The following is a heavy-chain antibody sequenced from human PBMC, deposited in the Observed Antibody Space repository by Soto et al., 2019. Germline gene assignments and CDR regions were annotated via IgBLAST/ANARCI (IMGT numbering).Heavy chain of an antibody. Sequence: AGGSLRLSCAASTFIFTNYAMSWVRQAPGEGLEWVSAISGSGGTTYYADSVKGRFTISRDNSKNTLYLQMNSLRAEDTAVYYCAKRRDTAMRFDYWGQGTLVTVSS. D-gene: IGHD5-18*01. J-gene: IGHJ4*02. CDR3: AKRRDTAMRFDY. V-gene: IGHV3-23*01. CDR1: TFIFTNYA. CDR2: ISGSGGTT.